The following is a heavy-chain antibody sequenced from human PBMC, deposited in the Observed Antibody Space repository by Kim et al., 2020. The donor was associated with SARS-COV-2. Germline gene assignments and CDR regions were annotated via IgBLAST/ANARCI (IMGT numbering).Heavy chain of an antibody. V-gene: IGHV3-23*01. J-gene: IGHJ6*02. Sequence: GGSLRLSCAASGFVFMNYAMTWVRQAPGKGLEWVSGISGSGGSSYYADSAKGRFTISRDNAKDTVYLQMNSLRADDTAVYYCVKSVGEYDYLYGLDVWG. CDR2: ISGSGGSS. CDR3: VKSVGEYDYLYGLDV. CDR1: GFVFMNYA. D-gene: IGHD3-10*01.